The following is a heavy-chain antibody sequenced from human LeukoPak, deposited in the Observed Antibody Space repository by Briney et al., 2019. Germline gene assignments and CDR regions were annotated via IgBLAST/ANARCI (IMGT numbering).Heavy chain of an antibody. CDR1: GFTFSRYS. J-gene: IGHJ4*02. CDR2: ISISSNYI. Sequence: PGGSLRLSCAASGFTFSRYSMNWVRQAPGKGLEWVSSISISSNYIYYTDSVKGRCTISRDNGKNSLYLQMNSLRAEDTAVYYCARDSALYGSGSYYNEFDYWGQGTLVTVSS. D-gene: IGHD3-10*01. V-gene: IGHV3-21*01. CDR3: ARDSALYGSGSYYNEFDY.